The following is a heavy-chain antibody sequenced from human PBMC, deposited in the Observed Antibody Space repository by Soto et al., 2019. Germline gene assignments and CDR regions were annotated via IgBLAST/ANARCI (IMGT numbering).Heavy chain of an antibody. D-gene: IGHD6-19*01. Sequence: QVQLVESGGGVVQPGRSLRLSCAASGFTSSSYAMHWVRQAPGKGLERVAVISYDGSNKYYADSVKGRFTISSDNSKNLLNLQTHSLIAEDPAAYYCARGQSGWYRAPVAYWGQGTLVTVSS. V-gene: IGHV3-30-3*01. CDR3: ARGQSGWYRAPVAY. CDR2: ISYDGSNK. J-gene: IGHJ4*02. CDR1: GFTSSSYA.